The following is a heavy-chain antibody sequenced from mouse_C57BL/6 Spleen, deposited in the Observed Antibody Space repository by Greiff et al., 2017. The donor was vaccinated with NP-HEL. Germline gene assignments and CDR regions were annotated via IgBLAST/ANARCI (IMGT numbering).Heavy chain of an antibody. D-gene: IGHD2-5*01. CDR1: GYTFTDYY. V-gene: IGHV1-76*01. Sequence: VQLQQSGAELVRPGASVKLSCKASGYTFTDYYINWVKQRPGQGLEWIARIYPGSGNTYYNEKFKGKATLTAEKSSSTAYMQLSSLTSEDSAVYFCLYSNYDVDYWGQGTTLTVSS. CDR2: IYPGSGNT. J-gene: IGHJ2*01. CDR3: LYSNYDVDY.